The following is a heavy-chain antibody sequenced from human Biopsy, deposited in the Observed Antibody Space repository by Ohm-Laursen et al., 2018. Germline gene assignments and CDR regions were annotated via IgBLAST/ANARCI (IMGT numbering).Heavy chain of an antibody. J-gene: IGHJ4*02. CDR2: ISWNSGSI. D-gene: IGHD1-14*01. Sequence: PRLSCTASGFTFDDYAMHWIRQAPGKGLEWVSGISWNSGSIQYADSVKGRFTISRDNARNSLFLQMNSLRPEDTALYYCAKVNRAYLVGAPVVTYFFDSWGQGTLVTVSS. V-gene: IGHV3-9*01. CDR1: GFTFDDYA. CDR3: AKVNRAYLVGAPVVTYFFDS.